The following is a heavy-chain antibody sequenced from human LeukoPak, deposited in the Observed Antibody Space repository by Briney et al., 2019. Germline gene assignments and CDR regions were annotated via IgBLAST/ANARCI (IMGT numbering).Heavy chain of an antibody. CDR3: ARHGKGGQRLAHFDY. V-gene: IGHV4-59*08. J-gene: IGHJ4*02. Sequence: SETLSLTCTVSGGSISSYYWSWIRQPPGKGLEWIGYIYYSGSTNYNPSLKSRVTISVDTSKNQFSLKVSSVTAADTAVYYCARHGKGGQRLAHFDYWGQGTLVTVSS. CDR1: GGSISSYY. CDR2: IYYSGST. D-gene: IGHD6-25*01.